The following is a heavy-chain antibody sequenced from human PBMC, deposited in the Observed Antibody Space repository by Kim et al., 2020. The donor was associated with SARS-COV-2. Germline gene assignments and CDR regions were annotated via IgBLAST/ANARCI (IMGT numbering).Heavy chain of an antibody. CDR3: ARDQVGFLTGYYNSDYYGMDV. Sequence: GGSLRLSCAASGFTFSSYSMNWVRQAPGKGLEWVSYIDSSSSTIYYADSVKGRFTISRDNAKTSLYLQMNSLRVEDTAVYYCARDQVGFLTGYYNSDYYGMDVCGQGTTVTVYS. V-gene: IGHV3-48*04. J-gene: IGHJ6*02. CDR2: IDSSSSTI. CDR1: GFTFSSYS. D-gene: IGHD3-9*01.